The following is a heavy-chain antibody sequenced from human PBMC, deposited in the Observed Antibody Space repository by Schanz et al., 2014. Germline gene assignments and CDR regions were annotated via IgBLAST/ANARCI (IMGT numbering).Heavy chain of an antibody. CDR2: VFPNGIT. V-gene: IGHV4-61*02. CDR1: GGSIRSGTYY. Sequence: QVQLQESGPGLLKPSQTLSLTCTVSGGSIRSGTYYWSWIRQPPGKALEWVGRVFPNGITNYNPSLKSRLPLPLDTPRTESSLTLTCLPAADTAVYYCARDTTWRLDLWGRGTLVTVSS. CDR3: ARDTTWRLDL. J-gene: IGHJ2*01. D-gene: IGHD1-1*01.